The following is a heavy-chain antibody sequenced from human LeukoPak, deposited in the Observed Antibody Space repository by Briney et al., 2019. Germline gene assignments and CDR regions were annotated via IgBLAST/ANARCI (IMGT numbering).Heavy chain of an antibody. CDR1: GGSISSHY. Sequence: SETLSLTCTVSGGSISSHYWSWIRQPPGKGLEWIGYIYDSGNTHYNPSLKSRVTISVDTSKNQFSLKLSSVTAEDTAVYYCARGLNYDFWSGYYRNWFDPWGQGTLVTVSS. J-gene: IGHJ5*02. CDR2: IYDSGNT. D-gene: IGHD3-3*01. V-gene: IGHV4-59*11. CDR3: ARGLNYDFWSGYYRNWFDP.